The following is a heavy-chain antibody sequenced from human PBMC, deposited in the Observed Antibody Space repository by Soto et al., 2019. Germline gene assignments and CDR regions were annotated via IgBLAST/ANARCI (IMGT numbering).Heavy chain of an antibody. J-gene: IGHJ6*02. V-gene: IGHV4-4*02. CDR1: GGSISSSNW. Sequence: SETLSLTCAVSGGSISSSNWWSWVRQPPGKGLEWIGEIYHSGSTNYNPSLKSRVTISVDKSKNQFSLKLSSVTAADPAVYYCASDEQLAPSYYYYGMDVWGQRTTVTVSS. CDR3: ASDEQLAPSYYYYGMDV. D-gene: IGHD6-13*01. CDR2: IYHSGST.